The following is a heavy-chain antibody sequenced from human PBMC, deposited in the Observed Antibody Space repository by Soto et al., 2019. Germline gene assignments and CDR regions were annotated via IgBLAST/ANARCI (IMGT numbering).Heavy chain of an antibody. CDR1: GGSISSYY. J-gene: IGHJ6*02. Sequence: SETLSLTCTVSGGSISSYYWSWIRQPPGKGLEWIGYIYYSGSTNYNPSLKSRVTISVDTSKNQFSLKLSSVTAADTAVYYCARHDYYGSGSYYKGRYSGYYGMDVWGQGTTVTVSS. CDR3: ARHDYYGSGSYYKGRYSGYYGMDV. V-gene: IGHV4-59*08. CDR2: IYYSGST. D-gene: IGHD3-10*01.